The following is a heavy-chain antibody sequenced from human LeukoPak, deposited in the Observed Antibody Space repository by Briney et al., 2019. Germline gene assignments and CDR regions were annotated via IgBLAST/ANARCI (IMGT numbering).Heavy chain of an antibody. D-gene: IGHD4-17*01. CDR1: GGSISSGDYY. CDR3: ARDIYGDSQFDY. CDR2: IYYSGST. J-gene: IGHJ4*02. V-gene: IGHV4-30-4*01. Sequence: SQTLSLPCTVSGGSISSGDYYWSWIRQPPGKGLEWIGYIYYSGSTYYNPSLKSRVTISVDTSKNQFSLKLSSVTAADTAVYYCARDIYGDSQFDYWGQGTLVTVSS.